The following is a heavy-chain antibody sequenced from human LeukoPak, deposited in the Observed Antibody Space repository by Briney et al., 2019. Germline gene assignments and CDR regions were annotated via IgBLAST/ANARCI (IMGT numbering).Heavy chain of an antibody. CDR3: ARLHCSSPSCHRNWFDP. CDR1: GXSISNFY. D-gene: IGHD2-2*01. J-gene: IGHJ5*02. V-gene: IGHV4-59*01. CDR2: ISYSGST. Sequence: SETLPLTCTVSGXSISNFYWSWIRQPPGKGLEWIGDISYSGSTNYNPSLKSRVTMSVDTSKNQFSLKLRSVTAADTAVYYCARLHCSSPSCHRNWFDPWGQGTLVTVSS.